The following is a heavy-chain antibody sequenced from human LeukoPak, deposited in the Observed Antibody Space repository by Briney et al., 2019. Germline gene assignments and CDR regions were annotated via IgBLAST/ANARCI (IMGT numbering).Heavy chain of an antibody. CDR3: ARSTMVNTATGWFDP. V-gene: IGHV4-59*12. D-gene: IGHD4/OR15-4a*01. Sequence: MSGDFGGWLLHPQGKGLEWIGYIYNSGSTNYNPSLKSQVTMSVDTSKNHMSLKLSSVTAADTAMYYCARSTMVNTATGWFDPWGQGKLVTVSS. CDR2: IYNSGST. J-gene: IGHJ5*02. CDR1: MSGDF.